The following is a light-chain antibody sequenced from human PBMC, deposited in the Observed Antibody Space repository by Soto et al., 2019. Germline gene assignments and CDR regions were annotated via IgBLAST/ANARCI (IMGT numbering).Light chain of an antibody. J-gene: IGLJ1*01. CDR3: ASFAGNYNYV. Sequence: QSALTQPPSASGSPGQSVTISCTGTSRDVGDYNFVSWYQQHPGKAPKVLIYEVSKRPSGVPDRFSGSKSANTASLTVSGLQADDEADYYCASFAGNYNYVFGTGTKLTVL. V-gene: IGLV2-8*01. CDR2: EVS. CDR1: SRDVGDYNF.